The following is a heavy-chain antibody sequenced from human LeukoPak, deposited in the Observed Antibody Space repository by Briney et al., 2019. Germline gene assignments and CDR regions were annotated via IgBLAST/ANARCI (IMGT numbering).Heavy chain of an antibody. Sequence: SQTLSLTCTVSGVSISRDGHYWRWIRQYPGKGLESIGSVSSSGTTTYNPSLKSRVTISLDTSQNQFSLNLRSLTAADTAVYYCAREMVRDAFDIWGQGTMVTVSS. D-gene: IGHD2-8*01. CDR2: VSSSGTT. V-gene: IGHV4-31*03. CDR3: AREMVRDAFDI. J-gene: IGHJ3*02. CDR1: GVSISRDGHY.